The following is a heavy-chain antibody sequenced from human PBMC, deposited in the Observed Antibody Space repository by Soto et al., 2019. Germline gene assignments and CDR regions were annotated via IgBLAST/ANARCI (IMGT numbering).Heavy chain of an antibody. D-gene: IGHD2-2*01. CDR2: IYYTGRT. CDR3: ARDSTAFVFDN. CDR1: GDSVKSGSFY. V-gene: IGHV4-61*03. J-gene: IGHJ4*02. Sequence: QVQLQESGPGRVKPSETLSLTCTVSGDSVKSGSFYWSWIRQTPGKGLQWIGYIYYTGRTSYNPCLNGRVTISLDLSKNHFALNLTSVTAADTAVYYCARDSTAFVFDNWGQGALVTVSS.